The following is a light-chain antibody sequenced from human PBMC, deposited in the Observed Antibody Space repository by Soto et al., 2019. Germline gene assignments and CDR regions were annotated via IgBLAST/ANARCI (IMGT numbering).Light chain of an antibody. J-gene: IGKJ4*01. CDR3: QQYNNWSGLT. V-gene: IGKV1-5*01. CDR2: DAS. Sequence: DIQMTQSPSTLSASVGDGVTITCRASQSNSRWLAWYQQKPGKAPKLLIYDASSLESGVPSRFSGSGSGTEFTLTISSLQPDDFATYYCQQYNNWSGLTFGGGTKVEI. CDR1: QSNSRW.